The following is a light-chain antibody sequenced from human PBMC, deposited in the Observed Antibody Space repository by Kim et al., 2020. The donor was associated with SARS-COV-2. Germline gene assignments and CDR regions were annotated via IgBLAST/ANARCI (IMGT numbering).Light chain of an antibody. CDR1: QNIDTY. CDR3: QQRNSWPPAVT. Sequence: PGERATLSCRAIQNIDTYLAWYQQRPGQAPRLLVYDASNRATGVPDRFSGSGSGTDFTLTISSLEPEDFSSYYCQQRNSWPPAVTFGGGTKVDIK. V-gene: IGKV3-11*01. CDR2: DAS. J-gene: IGKJ4*01.